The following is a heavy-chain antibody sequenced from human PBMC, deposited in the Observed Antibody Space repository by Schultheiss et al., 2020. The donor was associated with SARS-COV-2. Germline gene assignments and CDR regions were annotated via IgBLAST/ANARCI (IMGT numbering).Heavy chain of an antibody. D-gene: IGHD3-22*01. CDR2: IYYSGST. J-gene: IGHJ3*02. V-gene: IGHV4-59*01. CDR3: ARNYDSGYAFDI. CDR1: GGSISSYY. Sequence: SQTLSLTCTVSGGSISSYYWSWIRQPPGKGLEWIGYIYYSGSTNYNPSLKSRVTISVDTSKNQFSLKLSSVTAADTAVYYCARNYDSGYAFDIWGQGTMVTV.